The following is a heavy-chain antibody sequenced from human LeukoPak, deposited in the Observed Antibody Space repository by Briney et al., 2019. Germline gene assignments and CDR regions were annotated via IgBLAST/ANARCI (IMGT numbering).Heavy chain of an antibody. V-gene: IGHV4-34*01. Sequence: SETLSLTCAVYGGSFSGYYWSWIRQPPGKGLEWIGEINHSGSTNYNPSLKSRVTISVDTSKNQFSLKLSSVTAADTAVYYCARRMTTATTFVGYFDLWGRGTLVTVSS. J-gene: IGHJ2*01. CDR3: ARRMTTATTFVGYFDL. D-gene: IGHD4-17*01. CDR2: INHSGST. CDR1: GGSFSGYY.